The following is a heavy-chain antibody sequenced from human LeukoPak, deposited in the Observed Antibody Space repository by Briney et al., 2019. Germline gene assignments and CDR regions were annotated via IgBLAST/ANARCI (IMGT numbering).Heavy chain of an antibody. D-gene: IGHD4/OR15-4a*01. Sequence: GGSLRLSCVLSGFNFDDYSIHWVRQAPGKGLEWVGLIRWDVGRTHYGDSVKGRFTISRDKSRNSLYLQMSSVTTKDAALYYCAKEKLDTLWCTFDYWGQGTLVTVSS. V-gene: IGHV3-43*01. J-gene: IGHJ4*02. CDR3: AKEKLDTLWCTFDY. CDR2: IRWDVGRT. CDR1: GFNFDDYS.